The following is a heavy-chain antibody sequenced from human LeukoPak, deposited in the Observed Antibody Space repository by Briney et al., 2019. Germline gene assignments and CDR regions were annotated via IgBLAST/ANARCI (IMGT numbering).Heavy chain of an antibody. CDR1: GFTFSSYE. CDR2: ISSSGSTI. V-gene: IGHV3-48*03. D-gene: IGHD6-6*01. J-gene: IGHJ6*04. Sequence: GGSLRLSCAASGFTFSSYEMNWVRQAPGKGLEWVSYISSSGSTIYYADSVKGRFTISRDNAKNSLYLQMNSLRAEDTAVYYFARDAVYSSSPDVWGKGTTVTVSS. CDR3: ARDAVYSSSPDV.